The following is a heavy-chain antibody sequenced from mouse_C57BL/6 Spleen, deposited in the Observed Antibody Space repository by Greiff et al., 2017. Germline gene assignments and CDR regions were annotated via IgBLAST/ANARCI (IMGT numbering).Heavy chain of an antibody. J-gene: IGHJ1*03. CDR2: IDPSDSYT. V-gene: IGHV1-69*01. CDR3: ARPLVARDWYFDV. D-gene: IGHD1-1*01. CDR1: GYTFTSYW. Sequence: QVQLKQPGAELVMPGASVKLSCKASGYTFTSYWMHWVKQRPGQGLEWIGEIDPSDSYTNYNQKFKGKSTLTVDKSSSTAYMQLSSLTSEDSAVYYCARPLVARDWYFDVWGTGTTVTVSS.